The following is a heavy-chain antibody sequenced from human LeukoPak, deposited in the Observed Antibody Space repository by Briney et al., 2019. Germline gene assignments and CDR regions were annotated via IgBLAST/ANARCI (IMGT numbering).Heavy chain of an antibody. CDR2: IRQDGGEK. Sequence: GGSLRLSCAVSGFTYSSYWMNWVRQAPGKGLEWVASIRQDGGEKSYVDSVKGRFTISRDNTKNSLYLQMSSLRAEDTAVYYCARDGTAAGLYFDLWGQGTLVTVSS. J-gene: IGHJ4*01. CDR3: ARDGTAAGLYFDL. CDR1: GFTYSSYW. D-gene: IGHD6-13*01. V-gene: IGHV3-7*01.